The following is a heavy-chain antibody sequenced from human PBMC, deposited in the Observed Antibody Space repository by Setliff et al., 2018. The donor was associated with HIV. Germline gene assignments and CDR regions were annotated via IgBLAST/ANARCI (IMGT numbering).Heavy chain of an antibody. CDR3: ARVPHVEDSRGWYGNWYFDL. J-gene: IGHJ2*01. V-gene: IGHV1-8*02. D-gene: IGHD6-19*01. Sequence: ASVKVSCKASGYTLTNYDINWLRQAAGQGLEWMGWMSGINDAGDSAQKFQGRVSMTKDTSINTAYMELRSLRSEDTAVYYCARVPHVEDSRGWYGNWYFDLWGPGTLVTVSS. CDR2: MSGINDAG. CDR1: GYTLTNYD.